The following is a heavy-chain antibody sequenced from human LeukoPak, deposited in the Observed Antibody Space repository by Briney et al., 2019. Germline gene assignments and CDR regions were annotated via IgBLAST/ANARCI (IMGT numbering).Heavy chain of an antibody. V-gene: IGHV3-48*01. CDR3: AREYSSSSGRSFDY. CDR1: GFTFSTYS. Sequence: GGSLRLSCAASGFTFSTYSMNWVRQAPGKGLEWVSYISSSTTNMYYADSVKGRFTNSRDNAKNSLYLQMNSLRAEDTAVYYCAREYSSSSGRSFDYWGQGTLVTVSS. J-gene: IGHJ4*02. CDR2: ISSSTTNM. D-gene: IGHD6-6*01.